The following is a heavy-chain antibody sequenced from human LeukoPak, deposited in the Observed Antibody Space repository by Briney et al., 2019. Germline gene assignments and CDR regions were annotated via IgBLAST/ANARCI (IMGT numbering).Heavy chain of an antibody. CDR3: AKDPVYYYDSSGYYQNGGFDY. CDR1: GFTFSSYA. J-gene: IGHJ4*02. D-gene: IGHD3-22*01. CDR2: ISGSGGST. V-gene: IGHV3-23*01. Sequence: GGSLGLSCAASGFTFSSYAMSWVRQAPGKGLEWVSAISGSGGSTYYADSVKGRFTISRDNSKNTLYLQMNSLRAEDTAVYYCAKDPVYYYDSSGYYQNGGFDYWGQGTLVTVSS.